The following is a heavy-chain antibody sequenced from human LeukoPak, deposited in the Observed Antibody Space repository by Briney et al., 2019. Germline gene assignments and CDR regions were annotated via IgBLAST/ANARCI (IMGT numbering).Heavy chain of an antibody. J-gene: IGHJ3*02. CDR1: GFTFSSYG. Sequence: GGSLRLSCAASGFTFSSYGMHWVRQAPGKGLEWVAFIRYDGSNKYYADSVKGRFTISRDNSRNTLYLQMNSLRAEDTAVYYCARDWRDSSGKFPNDAFDIWGQGTMVTVSS. CDR2: IRYDGSNK. V-gene: IGHV3-30*02. CDR3: ARDWRDSSGKFPNDAFDI. D-gene: IGHD3-22*01.